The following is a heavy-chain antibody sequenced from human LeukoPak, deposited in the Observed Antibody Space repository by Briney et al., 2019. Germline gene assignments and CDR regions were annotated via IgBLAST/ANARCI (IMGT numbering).Heavy chain of an antibody. CDR1: GFTVSSNY. CDR2: IYSGGST. V-gene: IGHV3-53*01. J-gene: IGHJ4*02. Sequence: GGSLRLSCAASGFTVSSNYMSWVRQAPGKGLEWVSVIYSGGSTYYADSVKGRFTIPRDNSKNTLYLQMNSLRAEDTAVYYCARDPPTVGLDYWGQGTLVTVSS. D-gene: IGHD4-23*01. CDR3: ARDPPTVGLDY.